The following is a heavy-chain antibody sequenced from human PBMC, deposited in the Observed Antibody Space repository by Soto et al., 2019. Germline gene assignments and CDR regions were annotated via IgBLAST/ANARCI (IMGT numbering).Heavy chain of an antibody. CDR3: ATDLGVALAPLSILYFQQ. D-gene: IGHD3-10*01. CDR2: FDPEEGKM. CDR1: GYSLNALC. J-gene: IGHJ1*01. V-gene: IGHV1-24*01. Sequence: ASVKVSCKVSGYSLNALCMHWVRQPPGNGLEWIGGFDPEEGKMIYAQNFQGRVTMTEDTSTDTAYMELNSLTSEDTAIYYCATDLGVALAPLSILYFQQWGQGTVVTVSS.